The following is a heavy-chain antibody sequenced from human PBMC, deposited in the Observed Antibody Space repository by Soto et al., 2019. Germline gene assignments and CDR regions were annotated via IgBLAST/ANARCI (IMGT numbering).Heavy chain of an antibody. J-gene: IGHJ4*02. CDR3: ALGSSGWYLDY. V-gene: IGHV1-69*12. CDR1: GGTFSNFA. D-gene: IGHD6-13*01. Sequence: QVQLVQSGAEVKKPGSSVKVSCKASGGTFSNFAFNWVRQAPGQGLEWMGGIIPIFGTAHYAQKFLGRVTSTADESTSPAYMELSSLRSEDTAVYYCALGSSGWYLDYWGQGTLVAVSS. CDR2: IIPIFGTA.